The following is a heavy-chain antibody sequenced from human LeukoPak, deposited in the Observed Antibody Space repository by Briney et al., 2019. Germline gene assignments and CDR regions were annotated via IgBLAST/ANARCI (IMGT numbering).Heavy chain of an antibody. CDR3: AKYFASGSYYKLPH. V-gene: IGHV3-23*01. D-gene: IGHD3-10*01. CDR1: GFTFSSYS. CDR2: ISGSGAYT. J-gene: IGHJ1*01. Sequence: PGGSLRLSCAASGFTFSSYSMNWVRQAPGKGLEWVSTISGSGAYTYYADSVKGLFTISRDNSKNTLYLQMNSLRAEDTAVYYCAKYFASGSYYKLPHWGQGTLVTVSS.